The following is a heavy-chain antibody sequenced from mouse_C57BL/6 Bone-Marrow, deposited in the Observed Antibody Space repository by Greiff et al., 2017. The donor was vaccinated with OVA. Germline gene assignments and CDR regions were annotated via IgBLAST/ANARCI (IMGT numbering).Heavy chain of an antibody. D-gene: IGHD2-2*01. CDR3: AREMVTTHYAMDY. J-gene: IGHJ4*01. CDR2: IYPGSGST. V-gene: IGHV1-55*01. CDR1: GYTFTSYW. Sequence: QVQLQQPGAELVKPGASVKMSCKASGYTFTSYWITWVKQRPGQGLEWIGDIYPGSGSTNDNEKFKSKATLTVDASSSTAYMQLSSLTAEDSAVYYCAREMVTTHYAMDYWGQGTSVTVSS.